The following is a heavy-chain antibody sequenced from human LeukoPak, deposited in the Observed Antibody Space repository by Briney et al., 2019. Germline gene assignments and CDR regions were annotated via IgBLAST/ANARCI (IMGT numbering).Heavy chain of an antibody. Sequence: SETLSLTCTVSGGSISSSSYYWGWIRQPPGKGLEWIGSIYYIGSTYYNPSLKSRVTISVDTSKNQFSLKLSSVTAADTAVYYCARGPIAAAGRFIAVGYYFDYWGEGTLVTVSS. V-gene: IGHV4-39*01. D-gene: IGHD6-13*01. CDR2: IYYIGST. J-gene: IGHJ4*02. CDR1: GGSISSSSYY. CDR3: ARGPIAAAGRFIAVGYYFDY.